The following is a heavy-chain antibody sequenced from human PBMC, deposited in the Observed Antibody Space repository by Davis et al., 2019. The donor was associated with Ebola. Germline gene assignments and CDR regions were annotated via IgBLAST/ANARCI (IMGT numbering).Heavy chain of an antibody. V-gene: IGHV3-21*01. CDR2: ISSSNNYM. CDR1: GFTFSSYA. D-gene: IGHD3-10*01. Sequence: PGGSLRLSCAASGFTFSSYAMNWVRQAPGKGLEWVSSISSSNNYMYYADSLKGRFTISRDNAKNSLYLQMNSLRAEDTAVYYCTRGPGLDYWGQGTLVTVSS. J-gene: IGHJ4*02. CDR3: TRGPGLDY.